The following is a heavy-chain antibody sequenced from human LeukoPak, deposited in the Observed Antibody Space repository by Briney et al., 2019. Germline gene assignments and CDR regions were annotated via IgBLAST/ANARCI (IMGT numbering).Heavy chain of an antibody. CDR2: IHYSGRA. CDR1: GGSISVYY. CDR3: VRFGVNYDMDV. Sequence: SETLSLTCSVSGGSISVYYWTWVRQPPGKGLEWIGQIHYSGRADYNPSLKSRITMSVDTSRNQISLKLSSVTAADTAIYYCVRFGVNYDMDVWGQGTTVTVFS. D-gene: IGHD3-16*01. V-gene: IGHV4-59*01. J-gene: IGHJ6*02.